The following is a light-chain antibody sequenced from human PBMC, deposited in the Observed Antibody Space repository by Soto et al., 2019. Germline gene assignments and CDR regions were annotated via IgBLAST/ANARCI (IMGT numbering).Light chain of an antibody. CDR2: GVS. CDR1: SSYVCVYNY. J-gene: IGLJ1*01. CDR3: ISYTSIDV. Sequence: QCLLTHPASVSWSPGHSITISCTGTSSYVCVYNYFSWYQKHPGKAPKVIVYGVSNQPSVVSNRFSGSKSGNTASLTISVLQAEDEADYYCISYTSIDVFGTGTKVTVL. V-gene: IGLV2-14*01.